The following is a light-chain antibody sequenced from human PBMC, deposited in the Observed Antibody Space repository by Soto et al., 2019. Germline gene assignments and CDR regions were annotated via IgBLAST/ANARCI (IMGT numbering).Light chain of an antibody. CDR3: QHYDNTPPSVT. V-gene: IGKV3-20*01. CDR1: QSVSSDY. J-gene: IGKJ3*01. Sequence: EIVLTQSPDTLSLSPGERATLSCRASQSVSSDYLVWYQQKPGQAPRLHIYGASRRATGIPDRFSGSGSGTDFILTISRLEPEDFAVYYCQHYDNTPPSVTFGPGTKVDLK. CDR2: GAS.